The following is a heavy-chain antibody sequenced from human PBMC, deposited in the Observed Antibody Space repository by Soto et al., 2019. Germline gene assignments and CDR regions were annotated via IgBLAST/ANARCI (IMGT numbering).Heavy chain of an antibody. J-gene: IGHJ6*02. CDR3: AKVRYYYGSGSPYYGMDV. CDR1: GFTFSSYA. D-gene: IGHD3-10*01. Sequence: PGGSLRLSCVASGFTFSSYAMNWVRQAPGKGLEWVSVISGSGSSSYYIDSVKGRFTISRDNSKNTLYLQMNSLRAEDTAVYYCAKVRYYYGSGSPYYGMDVWGQGTTVTVSS. V-gene: IGHV3-23*01. CDR2: ISGSGSSS.